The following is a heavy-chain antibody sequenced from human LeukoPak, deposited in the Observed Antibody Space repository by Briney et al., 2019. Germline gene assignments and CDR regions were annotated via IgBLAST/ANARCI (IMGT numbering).Heavy chain of an antibody. CDR3: ARGPGRDTIFGVAGDYYYYYMDV. Sequence: GGSLRLSCAASGFTFSSYAMSSVRQAPGKGLEWVSAISGSGGSTYYADSVKGRFTISRDNSKNTLYLQMNSLRAEDTAVYYCARGPGRDTIFGVAGDYYYYYMDVWGKGTTVTVSS. CDR2: ISGSGGST. V-gene: IGHV3-23*01. D-gene: IGHD3-3*01. J-gene: IGHJ6*03. CDR1: GFTFSSYA.